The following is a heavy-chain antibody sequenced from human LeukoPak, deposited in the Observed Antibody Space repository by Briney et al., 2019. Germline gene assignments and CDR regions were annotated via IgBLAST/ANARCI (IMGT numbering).Heavy chain of an antibody. CDR2: IYYSGST. D-gene: IGHD1-7*01. CDR3: ARDQTITGTTWQYNWLDS. Sequence: KSSETLSLTCSVSGGSISGYYWSWIRQPPGKGLEWIGYIYYSGSTNYSPSLKSRITISVDTSKNQFSLRVSSVTAADTAVYYCARDQTITGTTWQYNWLDSWGQGTLVTVSS. V-gene: IGHV4-59*01. J-gene: IGHJ5*01. CDR1: GGSISGYY.